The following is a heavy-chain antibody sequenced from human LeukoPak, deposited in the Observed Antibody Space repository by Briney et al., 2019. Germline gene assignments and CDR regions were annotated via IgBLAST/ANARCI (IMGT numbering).Heavy chain of an antibody. Sequence: ASVKVSCKASGYTFTSYGISWVRQAPGQGLEWMGWISVYNGNTNYAQKLQGRVTMTTDTSTSTAYMELRSLGSDDTAVYYCARDSPYDSSGYYYGSWGQGTLVTVSS. CDR2: ISVYNGNT. V-gene: IGHV1-18*01. D-gene: IGHD3-22*01. CDR3: ARDSPYDSSGYYYGS. J-gene: IGHJ4*02. CDR1: GYTFTSYG.